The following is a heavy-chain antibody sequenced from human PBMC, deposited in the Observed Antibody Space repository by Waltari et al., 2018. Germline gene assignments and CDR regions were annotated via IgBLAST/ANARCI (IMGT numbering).Heavy chain of an antibody. V-gene: IGHV3-11*04. J-gene: IGHJ6*03. CDR2: ISISGSTI. Sequence: QVQLVESGGGLVKPGGSLRLSCAAYGFTLRDFYLSWLRQAPGKGLEWVSYISISGSTIYYADSVKGRFTISRDNAKNSLYLQMNSLRADDTAVYYCARGATPNYMDVWGKGTTVTVSS. CDR3: ARGATPNYMDV. CDR1: GFTLRDFY.